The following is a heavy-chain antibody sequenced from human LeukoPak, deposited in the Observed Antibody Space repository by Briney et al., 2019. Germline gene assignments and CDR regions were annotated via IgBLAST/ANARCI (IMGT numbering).Heavy chain of an antibody. CDR1: GYIFTGHY. D-gene: IGHD5-24*01. J-gene: IGHJ3*02. Sequence: ASVKVSCKASGYIFTGHYMNWVRQVPGQGREWMRRINPKTGATNYPQNFQRRVTMTRDTSISTTYMELSRLRPDDTAVYYCARVGDGLNDAFDIWGQGTMVTVSS. CDR2: INPKTGAT. V-gene: IGHV1-2*02. CDR3: ARVGDGLNDAFDI.